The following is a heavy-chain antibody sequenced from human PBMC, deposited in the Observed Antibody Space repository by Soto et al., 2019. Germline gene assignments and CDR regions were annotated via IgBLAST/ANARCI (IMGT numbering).Heavy chain of an antibody. Sequence: EVQLVESGGGFVNPGGSLRLSCAASGFSFSHAWMSWVRQAPGKGLEWVGRIKSKSDGGTTDYATPVKGRFTISRDDSKNTLYLQVNTLKTEDTAVYYCTTDPPPQYCSGGSCYSSYYQYGMDVWGQGTTVTVSS. CDR1: GFSFSHAW. CDR2: IKSKSDGGTT. CDR3: TTDPPPQYCSGGSCYSSYYQYGMDV. D-gene: IGHD2-15*01. V-gene: IGHV3-15*01. J-gene: IGHJ6*02.